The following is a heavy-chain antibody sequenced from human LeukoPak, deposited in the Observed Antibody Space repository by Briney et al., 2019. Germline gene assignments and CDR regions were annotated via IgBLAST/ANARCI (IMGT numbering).Heavy chain of an antibody. D-gene: IGHD3-10*01. CDR3: ARDFMVRGGAAFDI. CDR2: IYHSGST. Sequence: SENLSFTCTVSGGSISSSSYYWGWLRQPPGKGREWRGGIYHSGSTYYNPSLKSRVTISVDTSKNQFPLKLSSVTAADTAVYYCARDFMVRGGAAFDIWGQGTMVTVSS. CDR1: GGSISSSSYY. J-gene: IGHJ3*02. V-gene: IGHV4-39*06.